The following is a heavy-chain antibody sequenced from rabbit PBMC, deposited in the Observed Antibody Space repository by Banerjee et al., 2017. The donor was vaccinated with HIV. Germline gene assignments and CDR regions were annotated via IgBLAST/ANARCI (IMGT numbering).Heavy chain of an antibody. J-gene: IGHJ4*01. V-gene: IGHV1S40*01. D-gene: IGHD6-1*01. CDR2: IGDST. CDR1: GFSFSSSYY. CDR3: ARSPLMVMQVMRMLPYFKL. Sequence: QSLEESGGDLVKPGASLTLTCTASGFSFSSSYYMCWVRQAPGKGLEWVACIGDSTYYARWVNGRFTISKASSTTVTLQGTSLTAADTATYFCARSPLMVMQVMRMLPYFKLWGPGTLVTVS.